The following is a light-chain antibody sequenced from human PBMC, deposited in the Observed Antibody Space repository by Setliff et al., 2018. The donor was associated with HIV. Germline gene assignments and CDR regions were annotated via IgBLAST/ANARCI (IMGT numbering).Light chain of an antibody. V-gene: IGLV2-14*01. CDR3: SSYTSSGYV. CDR2: EVS. CDR1: SSDVGSYNS. J-gene: IGLJ1*01. Sequence: QSVLTQPASVSGSPGQSITISCTGTSSDVGSYNSVSWFQQHPGKAPKLMIYEVSARPSGVSNRFSGSNSGNTASLTISGLQAEDEADYYCSSYTSSGYVFGTGTKGTVL.